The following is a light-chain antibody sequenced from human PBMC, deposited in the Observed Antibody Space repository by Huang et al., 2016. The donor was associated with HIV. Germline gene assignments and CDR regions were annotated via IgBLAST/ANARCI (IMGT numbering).Light chain of an antibody. Sequence: IQLTQSPSSLSIYVGDKVTITCRASQGIPNYVTWYQQRPGKAPKLLIYAASTLQNGVPSRFSGSGSGADFALSIANVQPEDSATYYCQQFSSYPLTFGGGTKVEIK. CDR1: QGIPNY. CDR2: AAS. J-gene: IGKJ4*01. V-gene: IGKV1-9*01. CDR3: QQFSSYPLT.